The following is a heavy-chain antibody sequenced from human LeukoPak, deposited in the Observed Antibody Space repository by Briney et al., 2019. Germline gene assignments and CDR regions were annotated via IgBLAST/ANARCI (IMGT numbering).Heavy chain of an antibody. CDR2: IHHSGSS. V-gene: IGHV4-59*12. Sequence: SETLSLTCAVSNGSISSYYWSWIRQPPGKGLEWIGYIHHSGSSNYNPSLKSRVNISIDTSKNQFSLKLSSVTAADTAVYYCANLGSGYYDSSGYSGGRFDLWGRGTLVTVSS. D-gene: IGHD3-22*01. CDR3: ANLGSGYYDSSGYSGGRFDL. CDR1: NGSISSYY. J-gene: IGHJ2*01.